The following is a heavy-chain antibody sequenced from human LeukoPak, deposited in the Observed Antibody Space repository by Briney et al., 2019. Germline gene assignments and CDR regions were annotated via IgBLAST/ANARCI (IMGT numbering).Heavy chain of an antibody. CDR2: IYHSGST. Sequence: SETLSLTCTVSGYSISSGYYWGWIRQPPGKGLEWIGSIYHSGSTYYTPSLKSRVTISVDTSKNQFSLKLRSVTAADTAVYYCATLEAYYYDSSGDYYEGDWFDPWGQGTLVTVSS. CDR1: GYSISSGYY. V-gene: IGHV4-38-2*02. D-gene: IGHD3-22*01. CDR3: ATLEAYYYDSSGDYYEGDWFDP. J-gene: IGHJ5*02.